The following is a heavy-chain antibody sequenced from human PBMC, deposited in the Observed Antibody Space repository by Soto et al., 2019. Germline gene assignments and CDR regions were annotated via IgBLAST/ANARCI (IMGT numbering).Heavy chain of an antibody. Sequence: SETLSLTCTVSGGSISSSSYYWGWIRQPPGKGLEWIGSIYYSGSTYYNPSLKSRVTISVDTSKNQFSLKLSSVTAADTAVYYCARGPRAYWFDPWGQGTLVTVSS. J-gene: IGHJ5*02. CDR2: IYYSGST. CDR3: ARGPRAYWFDP. CDR1: GGSISSSSYY. V-gene: IGHV4-39*01.